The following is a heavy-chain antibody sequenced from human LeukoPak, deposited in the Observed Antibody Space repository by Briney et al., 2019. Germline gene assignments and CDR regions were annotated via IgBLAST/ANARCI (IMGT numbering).Heavy chain of an antibody. CDR2: ISGYTGST. J-gene: IGHJ5*02. Sequence: GASVNVSCKASGYTFSSYGISWVRQAPGQGLEWMGWISGYTGSTNYAQNLQGRVTMTTDTSTSTAYMELRSLRSDDTALYYCARSSWFGGRSEWRWFDPWGQGTLVTVSS. CDR3: ARSSWFGGRSEWRWFDP. D-gene: IGHD3-10*01. CDR1: GYTFSSYG. V-gene: IGHV1-18*01.